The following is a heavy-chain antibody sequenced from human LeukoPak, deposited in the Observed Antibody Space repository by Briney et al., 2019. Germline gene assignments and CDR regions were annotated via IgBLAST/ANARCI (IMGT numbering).Heavy chain of an antibody. CDR2: ISPSGDIT. V-gene: IGHV3-23*01. CDR3: VRDLHWGGFDV. Sequence: GGSLRLSCAASGFTFSSYGMSGVRQAPGKGLEWVSGISPSGDITYYADSVMGRFSISRDNPKSTVSLQMSSLRAEDTALYYCVRDLHWGGFDVWGQGTMVTVSS. J-gene: IGHJ3*01. D-gene: IGHD7-27*01. CDR1: GFTFSSYG.